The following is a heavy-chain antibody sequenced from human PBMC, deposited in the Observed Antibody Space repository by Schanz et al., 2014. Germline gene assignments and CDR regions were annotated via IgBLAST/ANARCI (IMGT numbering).Heavy chain of an antibody. V-gene: IGHV3-33*01. Sequence: QVQLVESGGGVVQPGRSLRLSCVASGFTFSSYDVFWVRQAPGKGLEWVAILWHDGSKKYYADSVKGRFTVSRDNSKSTLYLQLNSLRDEDTAVYYCARDFHGYGPHLDYWGQGSLVTVSS. D-gene: IGHD5-12*01. CDR1: GFTFSSYD. J-gene: IGHJ4*02. CDR2: LWHDGSKK. CDR3: ARDFHGYGPHLDY.